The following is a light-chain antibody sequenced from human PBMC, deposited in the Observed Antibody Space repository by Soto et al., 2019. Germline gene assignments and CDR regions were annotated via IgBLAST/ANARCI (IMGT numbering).Light chain of an antibody. J-gene: IGKJ1*01. V-gene: IGKV3-15*01. CDR2: GAS. Sequence: EIGVTQSPASLSVSPGERATLSCRANQSISTYLAWYQQKPGQAPRLLIYGASTRATGIPVRFSGSGSGTEFTLTISSLQSADFAVYYCQQYNNWPPGTFGQGTKVDI. CDR1: QSISTY. CDR3: QQYNNWPPGT.